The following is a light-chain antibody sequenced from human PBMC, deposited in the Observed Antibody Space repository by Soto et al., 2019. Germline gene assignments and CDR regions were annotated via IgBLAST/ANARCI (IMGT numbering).Light chain of an antibody. V-gene: IGLV2-8*01. CDR2: EVS. CDR1: SRDVGDYNY. Sequence: QSALTQPPSASGTPGQSVTIPCTGTSRDVGDYNYVSWYQQHPGKAPKLMIYEVSRRPSGVPDRFSGSKSGNTASLTVSGLQAEDEADYYCSSNAGSNNLVFGGGTKLTVL. CDR3: SSNAGSNNLV. J-gene: IGLJ2*01.